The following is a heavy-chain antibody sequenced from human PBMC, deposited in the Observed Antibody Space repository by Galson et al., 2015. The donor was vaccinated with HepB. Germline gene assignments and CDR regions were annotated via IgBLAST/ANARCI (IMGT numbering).Heavy chain of an antibody. CDR2: ISGSSSFI. Sequence: SLRLSCAASGFTFRTYTMNWVRQAPGKGLKWVSSISGSSSFIYYADSVRGRFTISRDNAKNSLYLQMKSLRAEDTAVYYCARDGVAATSRVDYWGQGTLVTVSS. J-gene: IGHJ4*02. CDR1: GFTFRTYT. V-gene: IGHV3-21*01. CDR3: ARDGVAATSRVDY. D-gene: IGHD6-13*01.